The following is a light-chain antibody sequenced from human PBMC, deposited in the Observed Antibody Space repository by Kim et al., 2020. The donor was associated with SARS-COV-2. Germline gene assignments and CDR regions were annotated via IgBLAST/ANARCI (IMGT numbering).Light chain of an antibody. J-gene: IGKJ1*01. CDR1: KSIGSC. V-gene: IGKV1-5*01. CDR2: DAY. CDR3: QQYNSYTWT. Sequence: AYVEGSVTITGRASKSIGSCVDWYQQKAEKAPKLLIYDAYSLESGVPTRFSGSGSGTEFTLTISSLQPDDFATYYYQQYNSYTWTFGQGTKVDIK.